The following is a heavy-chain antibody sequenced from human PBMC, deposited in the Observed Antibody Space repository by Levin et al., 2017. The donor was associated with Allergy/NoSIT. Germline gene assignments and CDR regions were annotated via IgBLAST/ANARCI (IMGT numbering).Heavy chain of an antibody. CDR3: ARVHIAVAGTSFDY. Sequence: EASVKVSCKASGYTFTGYYMHWVRQAPGQGLEWMGWINPNSGGTNYAQKFQGRVTMTRDTSISTAYMELSRLRSDDTAVYYCARVHIAVAGTSFDYWGQGTLVTVSS. CDR1: GYTFTGYY. D-gene: IGHD6-19*01. CDR2: INPNSGGT. J-gene: IGHJ4*02. V-gene: IGHV1-2*02.